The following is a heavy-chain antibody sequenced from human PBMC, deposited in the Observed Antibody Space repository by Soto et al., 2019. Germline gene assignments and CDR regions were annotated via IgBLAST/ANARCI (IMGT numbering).Heavy chain of an antibody. CDR1: GYTFTSYD. CDR3: ARGRRGSGSYSPYYSYYMDV. D-gene: IGHD3-10*01. CDR2: MNPNSGNT. J-gene: IGHJ6*03. Sequence: ASVKVSCKASGYTFTSYDINWVRQATGQGLEWMGWMNPNSGNTGYAQKFQGRVTMTRNTSISTAYMELSSLRSEDTAVYYCARGRRGSGSYSPYYSYYMDVWGKGTTVTVAS. V-gene: IGHV1-8*01.